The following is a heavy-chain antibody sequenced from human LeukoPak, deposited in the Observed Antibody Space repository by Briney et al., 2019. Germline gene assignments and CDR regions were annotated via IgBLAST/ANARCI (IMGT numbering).Heavy chain of an antibody. J-gene: IGHJ4*02. Sequence: PSETLSLTCTVSGGSISSSSYYWGWIRQPPGKGLEWIGSIFHSGSTYYNPSLKSRVTISVDTSKNQFSLILSSVTAADTAVYYCARDVGFDYWGQGTLVTVSS. V-gene: IGHV4-39*07. CDR1: GGSISSSSYY. CDR3: ARDVGFDY. CDR2: IFHSGST. D-gene: IGHD2-15*01.